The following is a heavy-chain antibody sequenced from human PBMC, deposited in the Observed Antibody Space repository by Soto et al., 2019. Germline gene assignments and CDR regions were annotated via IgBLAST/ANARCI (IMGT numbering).Heavy chain of an antibody. Sequence: APVKVSCKASRGTFSSYAISWVRQAPGQGLEWMGGIIPIFGTANYAQKFQGRVTITADESTSTAYMELSSLRSEDTAVYYCARDPPCSGGSCYSLALGYWGQGALVTVSS. D-gene: IGHD2-15*01. V-gene: IGHV1-69*13. CDR3: ARDPPCSGGSCYSLALGY. CDR2: IIPIFGTA. CDR1: RGTFSSYA. J-gene: IGHJ4*02.